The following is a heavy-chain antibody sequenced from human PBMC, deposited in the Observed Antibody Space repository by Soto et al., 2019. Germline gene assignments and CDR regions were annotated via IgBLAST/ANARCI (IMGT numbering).Heavy chain of an antibody. V-gene: IGHV4-4*02. D-gene: IGHD3-22*01. CDR2: IYHSGST. J-gene: IGHJ4*02. Sequence: PSETLSLTCAVSGGSISSSNWWSWVRQPPGKGLEWIGEIYHSGSTNYNPSLKSRVTISVDKSKNQFSLKLSSVTAADTAVYYCARVDYDSSGYFDYWGQGTLVTVSS. CDR3: ARVDYDSSGYFDY. CDR1: GGSISSSNW.